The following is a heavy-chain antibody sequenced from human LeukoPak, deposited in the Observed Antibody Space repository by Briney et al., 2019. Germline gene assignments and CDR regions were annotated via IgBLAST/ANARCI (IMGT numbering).Heavy chain of an antibody. CDR3: ARVEGHYYDSSGDYYGMDA. J-gene: IGHJ6*02. V-gene: IGHV4-34*01. Sequence: PSETLSPTCAVYGGSFSGYYWSWIRQPPGKGLEWIGEINHSGSTNYNPSLKSRVTISVDTSKNQFSLKLSSVTAADTAVYYCARVEGHYYDSSGDYYGMDAWGQGTTVTVSS. CDR1: GGSFSGYY. D-gene: IGHD3-22*01. CDR2: INHSGST.